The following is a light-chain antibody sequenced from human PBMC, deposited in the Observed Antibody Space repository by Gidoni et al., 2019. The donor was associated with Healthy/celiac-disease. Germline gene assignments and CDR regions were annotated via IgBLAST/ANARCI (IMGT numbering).Light chain of an antibody. Sequence: TISCSGSSSNIGSNNVNWYQQLPGTAPKLLIYSNNQRPSGYPDRFSGSKSGTSASLAISGLQSEDEADYYCAAWDDSLNGVVFGGGTKLTVL. J-gene: IGLJ2*01. CDR2: SNN. CDR1: SSNIGSNN. CDR3: AAWDDSLNGVV. V-gene: IGLV1-44*01.